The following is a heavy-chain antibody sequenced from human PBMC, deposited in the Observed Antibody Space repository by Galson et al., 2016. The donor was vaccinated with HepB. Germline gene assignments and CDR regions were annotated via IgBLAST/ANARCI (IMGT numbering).Heavy chain of an antibody. Sequence: SLRLSCAASGFTVSSKYMSWVRQAPGKGLEWVSVIYSGGSAYYADSVKGRFTISRDNSKNTLYLQMNSLRAEDTAVYYCAANTAMASYGMDVWGQGTTVTVSS. V-gene: IGHV3-53*01. D-gene: IGHD5-18*01. CDR1: GFTVSSKY. CDR2: IYSGGSA. J-gene: IGHJ6*02. CDR3: AANTAMASYGMDV.